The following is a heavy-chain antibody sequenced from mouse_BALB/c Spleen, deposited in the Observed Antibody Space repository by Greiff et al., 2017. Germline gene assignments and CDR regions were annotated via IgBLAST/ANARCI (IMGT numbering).Heavy chain of an antibody. J-gene: IGHJ4*01. V-gene: IGHV3-2*02. CDR3: ARYPYYRYDGYAMDY. CDR2: ISHSGST. Sequence: DVKLQESGPGLVKPSQSLSLTCTVTGYSITSDYAWNWIRQFPGNKLEWMGYISHSGSTTYNPSLKSRISITRDTSKNQFFLQLNSVTTEDTATYYCARYPYYRYDGYAMDYWGQGTSVTVSS. CDR1: GYSITSDYA. D-gene: IGHD2-14*01.